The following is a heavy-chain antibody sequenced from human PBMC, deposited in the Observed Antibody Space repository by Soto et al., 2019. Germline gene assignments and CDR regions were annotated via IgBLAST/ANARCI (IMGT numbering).Heavy chain of an antibody. CDR3: VKDRIGIAVAGTYRFDY. J-gene: IGHJ4*02. Sequence: GGSLRLSCSASGFTFSSYAMHWVRQAPGKGLEYVSAISSNGGSTYYADSVKGRFTISRDNSKNTLYLQMSSLRAEDTAVYYCVKDRIGIAVAGTYRFDYWGQGTLVTVSS. V-gene: IGHV3-64D*08. CDR1: GFTFSSYA. D-gene: IGHD6-19*01. CDR2: ISSNGGST.